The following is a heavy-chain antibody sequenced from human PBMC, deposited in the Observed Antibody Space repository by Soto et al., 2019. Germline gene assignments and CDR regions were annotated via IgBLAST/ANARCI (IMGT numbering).Heavy chain of an antibody. CDR3: ARDVDADFRTDFDY. CDR2: FHNSGNP. J-gene: IGHJ4*02. Sequence: SETLSLTCSISGGSISGYHWNWIRQTPGKGVEWIGYFHNSGNPKYSSSLKSRVTISVDNAENSVYLEMDSLRAEDTALYYCARDVDADFRTDFDYWGRGTLVTVSS. D-gene: IGHD4-17*01. V-gene: IGHV4-59*12. CDR1: GGSISGYH.